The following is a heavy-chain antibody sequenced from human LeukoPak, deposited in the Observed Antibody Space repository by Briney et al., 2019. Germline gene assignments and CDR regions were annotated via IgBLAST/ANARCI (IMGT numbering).Heavy chain of an antibody. D-gene: IGHD6-13*01. J-gene: IGHJ4*02. Sequence: GGSLRLSCAASGFTFSSYAMSWVRQAPGKGLEWVSAISGSGGGTYYADSVKGRFTISRDNTKNTLYLQMNSLRAEDTAVYYCAKAPYSSSWYYFDYWGQGTLVTVSS. CDR2: ISGSGGGT. CDR1: GFTFSSYA. V-gene: IGHV3-23*01. CDR3: AKAPYSSSWYYFDY.